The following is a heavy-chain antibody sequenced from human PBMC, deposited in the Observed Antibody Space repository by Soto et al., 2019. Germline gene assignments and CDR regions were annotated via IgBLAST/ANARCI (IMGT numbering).Heavy chain of an antibody. CDR2: IKSKTDGGTT. CDR1: GFTFSNAW. Sequence: PXESLLLSCAASGFTFSNAWMSWVRQAPGKGLEWVGRIKSKTDGGTTDYAAPVKGRFTISRDDSKNTLYLQMNSLKTEDTAVYYCTTDWGQLWLPFDYWGQGTLVTSPQ. V-gene: IGHV3-15*01. J-gene: IGHJ4*02. CDR3: TTDWGQLWLPFDY. D-gene: IGHD5-18*01.